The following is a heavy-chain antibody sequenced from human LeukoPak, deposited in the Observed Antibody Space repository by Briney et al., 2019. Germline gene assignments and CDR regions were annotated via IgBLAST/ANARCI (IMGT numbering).Heavy chain of an antibody. CDR3: ARVTYYYDSSGYYGYSDAFDI. CDR1: GGSISSYY. CDR2: IYYSGST. Sequence: PSETLSLTCTVSGGSISSYYWSWIRQPPGKGLEWIGYIYYSGSTNYNPSLKSRVTISVDTSKNQFSLKLSSVTAADTAVYYCARVTYYYDSSGYYGYSDAFDIWGQGTMVTVSS. J-gene: IGHJ3*02. D-gene: IGHD3-22*01. V-gene: IGHV4-59*01.